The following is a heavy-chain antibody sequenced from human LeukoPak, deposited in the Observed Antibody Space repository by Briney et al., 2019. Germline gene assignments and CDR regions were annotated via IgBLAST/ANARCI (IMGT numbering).Heavy chain of an antibody. D-gene: IGHD6-13*01. CDR2: IIPIFGTA. CDR3: ARAFGAAAGYDY. Sequence: SVKVSCKASGGTFISYAISWVRQAPGQGLEWMGRIIPIFGTANYAQKFQGRVTITTDESTSTAYMELSSLRSEDTAVYYCARAFGAAAGYDYWGQGTLVTVSS. CDR1: GGTFISYA. J-gene: IGHJ4*02. V-gene: IGHV1-69*05.